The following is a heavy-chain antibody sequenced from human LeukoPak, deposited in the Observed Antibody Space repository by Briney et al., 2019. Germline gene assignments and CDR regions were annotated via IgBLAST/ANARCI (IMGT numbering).Heavy chain of an antibody. CDR2: IYYSGST. Sequence: PSETLSLTCTVSGGSISSYYWSWIRQPPRKGLECIGYIYYSGSTNYNPSLKSRVTISVDPSKNQFSLKLSPVTAADTAANYCARERSGSYYYWGQGTLVTVSS. D-gene: IGHD1-26*01. CDR1: GGSISSYY. J-gene: IGHJ4*02. V-gene: IGHV4-59*01. CDR3: ARERSGSYYY.